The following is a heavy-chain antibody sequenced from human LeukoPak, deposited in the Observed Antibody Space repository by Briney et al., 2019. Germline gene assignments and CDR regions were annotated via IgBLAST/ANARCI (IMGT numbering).Heavy chain of an antibody. V-gene: IGHV4-30-4*01. J-gene: IGHJ4*02. CDR1: GGSISSGDYY. D-gene: IGHD6-13*01. CDR2: IYYSGST. CDR3: ARGGIAAGGRSPFDC. Sequence: SETLSLTCTVSGGSISSGDYYWSWIRQPPGKGLEWIGYIYYSGSTYYNPSLKSRVTISVDTSKNQFSLKLSSVTAADTAVYYCARGGIAAGGRSPFDCWGQGTLVTVSS.